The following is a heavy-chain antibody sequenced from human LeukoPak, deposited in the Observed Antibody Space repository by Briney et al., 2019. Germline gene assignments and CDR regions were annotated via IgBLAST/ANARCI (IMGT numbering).Heavy chain of an antibody. Sequence: SETLSLTCTVSGGSIGSYYWNWIRQPPGKGLEWIGYIQYSGSTNHNASLKSRVTISVDTSKNQFSLKLSSVTAADTAVYYCARGGVAGGFDYWGQGTLVTVSS. CDR1: GGSIGSYY. J-gene: IGHJ4*02. D-gene: IGHD6-19*01. V-gene: IGHV4-59*01. CDR3: ARGGVAGGFDY. CDR2: IQYSGST.